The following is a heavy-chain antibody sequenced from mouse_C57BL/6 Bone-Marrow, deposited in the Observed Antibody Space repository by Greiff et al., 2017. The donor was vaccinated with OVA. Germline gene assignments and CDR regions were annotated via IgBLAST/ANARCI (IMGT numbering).Heavy chain of an antibody. CDR3: ARHGGSTFFDY. CDR1: GFTFSSYG. D-gene: IGHD1-1*01. J-gene: IGHJ2*01. V-gene: IGHV5-6*01. CDR2: ISSGGSYT. Sequence: EVQLVESGGDLVKPGGSLKLSCAASGFTFSSYGMSWVRQTPDKRLEWVATISSGGSYTNYPDSVKGRFTISRDKAKNTLYMQMSSLKSEYTAMDYCARHGGSTFFDYCDQGTALTVSS.